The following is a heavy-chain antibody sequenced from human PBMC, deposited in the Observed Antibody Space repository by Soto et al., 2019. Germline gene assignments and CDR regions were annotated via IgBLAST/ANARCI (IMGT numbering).Heavy chain of an antibody. D-gene: IGHD6-13*01. CDR1: GFTFSSYS. V-gene: IGHV3-48*02. Sequence: PGGSLRLSCAASGFTFSSYSMNWVRQAPGRGLEGVSYISSRSSRMYYADSGKGRFTISRDMAKNSLYLQMNSLRDEDTAVYYCARRPIAAAQWVVDWNYYYGIDVWGQGTTVTVSS. CDR2: ISSRSSRM. J-gene: IGHJ6*02. CDR3: ARRPIAAAQWVVDWNYYYGIDV.